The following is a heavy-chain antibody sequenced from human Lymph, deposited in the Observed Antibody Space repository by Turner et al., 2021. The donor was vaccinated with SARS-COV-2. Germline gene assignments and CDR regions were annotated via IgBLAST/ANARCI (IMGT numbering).Heavy chain of an antibody. V-gene: IGHV3-23*01. CDR3: AKDGYDGIYCGGGSCYSGWFDP. J-gene: IGHJ5*02. Sequence: VPLFASWGGLVQPGGSLSLSCSSSGFTFSSYTMSWVRQAPGKGVEWVSAISGSGASTYYADSVKGRFTIARDNSKNTLYLQMNSLRVEDTAVYYCAKDGYDGIYCGGGSCYSGWFDPWGQGTLVTVSS. D-gene: IGHD2-15*01. CDR2: ISGSGAST. CDR1: GFTFSSYT.